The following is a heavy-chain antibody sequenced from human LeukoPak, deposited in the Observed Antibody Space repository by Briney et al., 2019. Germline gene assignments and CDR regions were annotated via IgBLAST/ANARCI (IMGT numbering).Heavy chain of an antibody. V-gene: IGHV3-23*01. CDR1: GFTFSSYA. Sequence: PGGSLRLSCAASGFTFSSYAMSWVRQAPGKGLEWVSAISGSGGSTYYADSVKGRFTIPRDNSKNTLYLQMNSLRAEDTAVYYCAKERFGQQLPGWFDPWGQGTLVTVSS. CDR3: AKERFGQQLPGWFDP. D-gene: IGHD6-13*01. CDR2: ISGSGGST. J-gene: IGHJ5*02.